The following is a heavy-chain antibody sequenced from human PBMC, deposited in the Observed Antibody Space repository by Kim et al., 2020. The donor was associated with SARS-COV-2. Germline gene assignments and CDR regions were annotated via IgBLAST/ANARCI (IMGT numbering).Heavy chain of an antibody. V-gene: IGHV4-39*07. J-gene: IGHJ4*02. Sequence: SETLSLTCTVSGGSISSSSYYWGWIRQPPGKGLEWIGSIYYSGSTYYNPSLKSRVTISVDTSKNQFSLKLSSVTAADTAVYYCARDVIGSSWSYFDYWGQGTLVTVSS. CDR3: ARDVIGSSWSYFDY. CDR2: IYYSGST. D-gene: IGHD6-13*01. CDR1: GGSISSSSYY.